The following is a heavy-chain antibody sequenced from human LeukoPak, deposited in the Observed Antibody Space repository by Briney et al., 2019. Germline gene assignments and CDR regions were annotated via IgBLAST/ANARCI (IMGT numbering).Heavy chain of an antibody. D-gene: IGHD5-24*01. Sequence: PSQTLSLTCTVSGGSIGSGGYYWSWIRQHPGKGLEWIGYIYYSGSTYYNPSLKSRVTISVDTSKNQFSLKLSSVTAADTAVYYCARGVEMATIPVDYWGQGTPVTVSS. J-gene: IGHJ4*02. CDR1: GGSIGSGGYY. V-gene: IGHV4-31*03. CDR3: ARGVEMATIPVDY. CDR2: IYYSGST.